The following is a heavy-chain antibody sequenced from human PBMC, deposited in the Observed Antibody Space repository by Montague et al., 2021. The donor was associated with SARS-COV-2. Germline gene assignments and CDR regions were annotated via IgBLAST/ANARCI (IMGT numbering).Heavy chain of an antibody. CDR3: ASDSGIEIPDYYYSMDV. Sequence: SLSLSWSASGFTFSSYEMNWVRQAPGKGLEWVSYISSSGSTIYYADSVKGRFTISRDNAKNSLYLQMNSLRAEDTAIYYCASDSGIEIPDYYYSMDVWGQGTTVTVSS. J-gene: IGHJ6*02. V-gene: IGHV3-48*03. D-gene: IGHD5-24*01. CDR1: GFTFSSYE. CDR2: ISSSGSTI.